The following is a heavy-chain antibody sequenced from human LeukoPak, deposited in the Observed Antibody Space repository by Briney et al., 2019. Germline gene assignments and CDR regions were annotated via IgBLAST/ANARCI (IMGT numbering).Heavy chain of an antibody. D-gene: IGHD1-26*01. J-gene: IGHJ1*01. Sequence: SVNVSCKASLGTFRKYAISWVRQAPGQGLEWMGRIIPIFGTANYAQKFQGRVTITADKSTSTAYMELSSLRSEDTAVYYCARAAPQELPGGGFQHWGQGTLVTVSS. CDR3: ARAAPQELPGGGFQH. CDR2: IIPIFGTA. V-gene: IGHV1-69*06. CDR1: LGTFRKYA.